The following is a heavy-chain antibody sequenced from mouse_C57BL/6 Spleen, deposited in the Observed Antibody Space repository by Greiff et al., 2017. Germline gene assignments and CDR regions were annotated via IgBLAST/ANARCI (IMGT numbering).Heavy chain of an antibody. J-gene: IGHJ3*01. CDR3: ARSLGVRFAY. D-gene: IGHD2-1*01. Sequence: VKLMESGPELVKPGASVKISCKASGYAFSSSWMNWVKQRPGKGLEWIGRINPRDGDTNYNGKLKGKATLTADKSSRTAYMQLSSLTSEDSAVYFCARSLGVRFAYWGQGTLVTVSA. V-gene: IGHV1-82*01. CDR1: GYAFSSSW. CDR2: INPRDGDT.